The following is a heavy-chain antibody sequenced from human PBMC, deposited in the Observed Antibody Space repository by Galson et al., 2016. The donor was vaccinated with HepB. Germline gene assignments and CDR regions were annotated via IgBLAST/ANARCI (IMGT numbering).Heavy chain of an antibody. V-gene: IGHV3-53*01. CDR3: TNYCGASSCYSGHVY. J-gene: IGHJ4*02. CDR2: IYSSGST. Sequence: SLRLSCAASGFTVSTNYMSWVRQAPGKGLEWVSVIYSSGSTYYADSVKGRFTFSRDNSKNTLYLQMNSLRAEDTAVYYCTNYCGASSCYSGHVYWGQGTLVTVSS. D-gene: IGHD2-15*01. CDR1: GFTVSTNY.